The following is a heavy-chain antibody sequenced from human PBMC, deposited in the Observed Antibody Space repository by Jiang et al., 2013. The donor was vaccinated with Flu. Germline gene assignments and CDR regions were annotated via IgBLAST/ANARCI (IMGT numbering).Heavy chain of an antibody. D-gene: IGHD6-13*01. CDR1: GYTFTSYG. V-gene: IGHV1-18*01. CDR3: ARDQGGPYSSSWYGDYYYGMDV. Sequence: SGAEVKKPGASVKVSCKASGYTFTSYGISWVRQAPGQGLEWMGWISAYNGNTHYAQRLQGRVTMTTDTSTSTAYMELRSLRSDDTAVYYCARDQGGPYSSSWYGDYYYGMDVWGPRDHGHRLL. CDR2: ISAYNGNT. J-gene: IGHJ6*01.